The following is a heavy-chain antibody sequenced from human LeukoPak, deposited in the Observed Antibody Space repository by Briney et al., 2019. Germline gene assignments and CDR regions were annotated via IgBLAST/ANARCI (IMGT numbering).Heavy chain of an antibody. V-gene: IGHV3-48*03. CDR1: GFTFSSYE. D-gene: IGHD6-19*01. CDR2: ISSSGSTI. J-gene: IGHJ4*02. Sequence: GGSLRLSCAASGFTFSSYEMNWVRQAPGKGLEGVSYISSSGSTIYYADSVKGRFTISRDNAKNSLYLQMNSLRAEDTAVYYCARDADSSGWDTDFDYWGQGTLVTVSS. CDR3: ARDADSSGWDTDFDY.